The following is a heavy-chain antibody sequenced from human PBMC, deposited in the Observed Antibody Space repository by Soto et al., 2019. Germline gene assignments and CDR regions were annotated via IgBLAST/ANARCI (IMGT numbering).Heavy chain of an antibody. D-gene: IGHD2-8*02. V-gene: IGHV4-59*01. Sequence: SSETLSLTYTVSGGSISSYYWSWIRQPPGKGLEWIGYIYYSGITDYNPSLKSRVTISVDTSKSQFSLKLTSVTAADTAVYYCARGGGVYYLDYWGQGTLVTVSS. J-gene: IGHJ4*02. CDR2: IYYSGIT. CDR3: ARGGGVYYLDY. CDR1: GGSISSYY.